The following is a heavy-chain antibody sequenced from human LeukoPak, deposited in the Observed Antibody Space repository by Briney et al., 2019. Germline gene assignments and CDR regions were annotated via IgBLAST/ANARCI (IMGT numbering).Heavy chain of an antibody. CDR1: GGSISSGGYS. CDR2: IYHSGST. V-gene: IGHV4-30-2*01. Sequence: MTSETLSLTCAVSGGSISSGGYSWSWIRQPPGKGLEWIGYIYHSGSTYYNPSLKSRVTISVDRSKNQFSLKLSSVTAADTAVYYCARRPIVGTTVWYFDYWGQGTLVTVSS. CDR3: ARRPIVGTTVWYFDY. D-gene: IGHD1-26*01. J-gene: IGHJ4*02.